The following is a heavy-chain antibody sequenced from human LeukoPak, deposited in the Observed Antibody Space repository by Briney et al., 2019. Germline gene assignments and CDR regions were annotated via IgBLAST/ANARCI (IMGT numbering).Heavy chain of an antibody. V-gene: IGHV1-18*01. J-gene: IGHJ4*02. CDR3: ARDGVWGNSFTDY. CDR2: ISAYNGKT. Sequence: ASVKVSCKASGYTFTNYSISWVRQAPGQGLEWMGWISAYNGKTNYVQKFQGRITMTTDTSTSTAYMELRSLRSDDTAMYYCARDGVWGNSFTDYWGQGTLVTVSS. CDR1: GYTFTNYS. D-gene: IGHD3-16*01.